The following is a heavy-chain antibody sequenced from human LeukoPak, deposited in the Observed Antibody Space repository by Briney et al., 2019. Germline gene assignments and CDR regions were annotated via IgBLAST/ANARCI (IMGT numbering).Heavy chain of an antibody. Sequence: GESLKISCKGSGYSFTSYWIGWVRQMPGKGLEWMGIIYPGDSDTRYSPSFQGQVTISADKSISTAYLQWSSLKASDTAMYYCARQIDMAAAGIHYYGMDVWGQGTTVTVSS. D-gene: IGHD6-13*01. CDR1: GYSFTSYW. CDR3: ARQIDMAAAGIHYYGMDV. J-gene: IGHJ6*02. CDR2: IYPGDSDT. V-gene: IGHV5-51*01.